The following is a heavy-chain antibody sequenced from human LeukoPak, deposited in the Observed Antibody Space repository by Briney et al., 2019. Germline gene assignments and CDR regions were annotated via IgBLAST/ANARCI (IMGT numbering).Heavy chain of an antibody. D-gene: IGHD1-26*01. CDR3: ARAGHSGSFPFDY. CDR1: GYSISSGYY. Sequence: SETLSLTCTVSGYSISSGYYWGWIRQPPGKGLEWIGSIYHSGSTNYNPSLKSRVTISVDTSKNQFSLKLSSVTAADTAVYYCARAGHSGSFPFDYWGQGTLVTVSS. J-gene: IGHJ4*02. CDR2: IYHSGST. V-gene: IGHV4-38-2*02.